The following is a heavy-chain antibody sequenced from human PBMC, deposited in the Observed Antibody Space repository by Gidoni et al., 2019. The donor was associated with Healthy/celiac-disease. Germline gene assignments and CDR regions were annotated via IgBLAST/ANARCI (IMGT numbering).Heavy chain of an antibody. V-gene: IGHV3-33*01. D-gene: IGHD2-21*02. CDR3: ARDTDDSADY. Sequence: QVQLVESGGGLVQPGRSLRLSCAASGFTFSNYGMHWVRQAPGKGLEWVALIWYDGSNQYYADSVKGRFTISRDNSKNTLYLQMNSLRAEDTAVYYCARDTDDSADYWGQGTLVTVSS. J-gene: IGHJ4*02. CDR1: GFTFSNYG. CDR2: IWYDGSNQ.